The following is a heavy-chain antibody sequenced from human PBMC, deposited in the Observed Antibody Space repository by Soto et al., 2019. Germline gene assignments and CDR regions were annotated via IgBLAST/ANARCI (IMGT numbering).Heavy chain of an antibody. V-gene: IGHV4-4*02. J-gene: IGHJ3*02. CDR1: GGSICSRNC. D-gene: IGHD4-17*01. Sequence: SAILHLTYAFSGGSICSRNCWSWVRQTPGMGLEWIVIIYYIRKTYYNQSRKCLATISVETSKNPFSLQLSCVSAADTSIYYCATGSTATADRRDAFDIWGQGTMVTVSS. CDR2: IYYIRKT. CDR3: ATGSTATADRRDAFDI.